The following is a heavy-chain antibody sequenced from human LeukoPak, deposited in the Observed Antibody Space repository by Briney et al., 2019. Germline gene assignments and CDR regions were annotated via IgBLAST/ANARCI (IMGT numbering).Heavy chain of an antibody. V-gene: IGHV4-34*01. CDR2: INHSGST. CDR3: AGYTIFGVVIPPYGMDV. J-gene: IGHJ6*02. D-gene: IGHD3-3*01. Sequence: SETLSLTCTVSGGSISSYYWSWIRQPPGKGLEWIGEINHSGSTNYNPSLKSRVTISVDTSKNQFSLKLSSVTAADTAVYYCAGYTIFGVVIPPYGMDVWGQGTTVTVSS. CDR1: GGSISSYY.